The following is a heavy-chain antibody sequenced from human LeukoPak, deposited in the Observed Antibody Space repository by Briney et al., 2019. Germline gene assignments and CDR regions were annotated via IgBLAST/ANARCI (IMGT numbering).Heavy chain of an antibody. CDR2: ISSSSSYI. J-gene: IGHJ4*02. CDR3: AKDKGNRYFDY. V-gene: IGHV3-21*01. Sequence: GGSLRLSCAASGFTFSSYSMNWVRQAPGKGLEWVSSISSSSSYIYYADSVKGRFTISRDNAKNSLYLQMNSLRADDTAIYYCAKDKGNRYFDYWGQRTLVTISS. D-gene: IGHD3-16*02. CDR1: GFTFSSYS.